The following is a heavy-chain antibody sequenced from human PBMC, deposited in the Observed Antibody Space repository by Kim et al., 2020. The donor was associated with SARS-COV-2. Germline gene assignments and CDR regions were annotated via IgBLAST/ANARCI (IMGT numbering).Heavy chain of an antibody. CDR3: ARSISDTESPRIGIYF. CDR2: LRYEGSAK. V-gene: IGHV3-7*01. Sequence: GGSLRLSCEASGFSLSNHWMSWVRQAPGKGLEWVASLRYEGSAKFYADSVKGRFTISRDSAQNSLFLHMSSLGAEDSALSYCARSISDTESPRIGIYF. J-gene: IGHJ1*01. CDR1: GFSLSNHW. D-gene: IGHD5-18*01.